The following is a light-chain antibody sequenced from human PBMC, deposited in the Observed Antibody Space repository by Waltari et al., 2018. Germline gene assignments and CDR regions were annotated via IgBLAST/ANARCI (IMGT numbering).Light chain of an antibody. CDR1: QSVSSSY. V-gene: IGKV3-20*01. CDR2: GTS. CDR3: QQYGSLIT. J-gene: IGKJ5*01. Sequence: EIVLTQSPGTLSLSPGERANLSCRASQSVSSSYVAWYQQKPGQAPRLLMYGTSSRATGIPDRISGSVSATDFTLTISRVEPEDVAVYYCQQYGSLITFGQGTRLEIK.